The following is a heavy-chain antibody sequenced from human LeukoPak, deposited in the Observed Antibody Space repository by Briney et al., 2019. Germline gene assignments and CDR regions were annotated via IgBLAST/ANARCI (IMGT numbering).Heavy chain of an antibody. J-gene: IGHJ3*02. Sequence: GGSLRLSCAASGFTFSSYWMHWVRQAPGKGLVWVSRINSDGSSTSYADSVKGRFTISRDNAKNTLYLQMNSLRAEDTAVYYCARDPLAYCSGGSCYSDAIDIWGQGTMVTVSS. V-gene: IGHV3-74*01. CDR3: ARDPLAYCSGGSCYSDAIDI. CDR2: INSDGSST. D-gene: IGHD2-15*01. CDR1: GFTFSSYW.